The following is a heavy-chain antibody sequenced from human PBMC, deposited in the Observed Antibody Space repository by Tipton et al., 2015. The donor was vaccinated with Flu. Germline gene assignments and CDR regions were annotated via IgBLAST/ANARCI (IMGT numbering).Heavy chain of an antibody. Sequence: QLVQSGGGLVKPGGSLRLSCAASGFTFSNAWISWVRQAPGKGLEWVGRMKSKTDGGTTDYAAPVKGRFTITRDDSKNTLYLQMNSLKTEDTAVYYCTTDEGSGWYDFDYWGQGTLVTVSA. V-gene: IGHV3-15*01. D-gene: IGHD6-19*01. J-gene: IGHJ4*02. CDR1: GFTFSNAW. CDR2: MKSKTDGGTT. CDR3: TTDEGSGWYDFDY.